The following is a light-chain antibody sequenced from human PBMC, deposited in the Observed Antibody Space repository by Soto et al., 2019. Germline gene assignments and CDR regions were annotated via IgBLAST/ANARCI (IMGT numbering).Light chain of an antibody. Sequence: LTQPASVSGTPGQSITISCTGTSSDVGIYNYVSWYQQHPGKAPKLMIYDVTNRPSGVSNRFSGSKSDKAASLTISGLQAEDEADYYCSSYTSSSTLVFGTGTKVTVL. V-gene: IGLV2-14*03. J-gene: IGLJ1*01. CDR3: SSYTSSSTLV. CDR1: SSDVGIYNY. CDR2: DVT.